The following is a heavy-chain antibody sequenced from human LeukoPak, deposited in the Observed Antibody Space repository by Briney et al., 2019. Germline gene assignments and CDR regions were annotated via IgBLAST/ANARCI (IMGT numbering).Heavy chain of an antibody. J-gene: IGHJ4*02. Sequence: PWGSLRLSCAASGFPFSSYAMTWVRQAPGKGLEWVSSISGDGATTYHADSVKGRFTISRDNAKNSLYLQMNSLRAEDTALYYCARSIGLFGELSSFDYWGQGTLVTVSS. CDR1: GFPFSSYA. CDR3: ARSIGLFGELSSFDY. CDR2: ISGDGATT. V-gene: IGHV3-23*01. D-gene: IGHD3-10*02.